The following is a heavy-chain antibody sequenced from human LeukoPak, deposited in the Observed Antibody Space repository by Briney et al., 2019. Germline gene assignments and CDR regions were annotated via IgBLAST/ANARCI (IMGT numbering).Heavy chain of an antibody. D-gene: IGHD1-26*01. V-gene: IGHV3-48*02. CDR3: ARDPPAPFVYGGTYPPDAFDI. CDR1: GFTFNTYN. CDR2: ISSSSGAI. J-gene: IGHJ3*02. Sequence: GGSLRLSCAASGFTFNTYNMNWVRQTPSKGPEWISYISSSSGAIYYADSVKGRFTISRDNAKNSLYLQMNSLRDEDTAVYYCARDPPAPFVYGGTYPPDAFDIWGQGAMVTVSS.